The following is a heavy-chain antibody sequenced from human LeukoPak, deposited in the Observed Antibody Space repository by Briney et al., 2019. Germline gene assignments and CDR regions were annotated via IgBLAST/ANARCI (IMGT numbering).Heavy chain of an antibody. Sequence: SVKVSCKASGYTFTSYAISWVRQAPGQGLEWMGGIIPIFGTANYAQKFQGRVTITADKSTSTAYMELSSLRSEDTAVYYCASAYCTNGVCHYFDYWGQGTLVTVSS. J-gene: IGHJ4*02. D-gene: IGHD2-8*01. CDR1: GYTFTSYA. V-gene: IGHV1-69*06. CDR2: IIPIFGTA. CDR3: ASAYCTNGVCHYFDY.